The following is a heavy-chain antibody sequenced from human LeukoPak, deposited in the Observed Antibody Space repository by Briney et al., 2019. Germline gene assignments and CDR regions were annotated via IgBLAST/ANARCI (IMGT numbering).Heavy chain of an antibody. D-gene: IGHD3-22*01. Sequence: GGSLRLSCAASGFTFSSYSMNWVRQAPGKGLEWVSYISSSSSTIYYADSVKGRSTISRDNAKNSLYLQMNSLRAEDTAVYYCATTITYYYDSSGYSPDWFDPWGQGTLVTVSS. CDR2: ISSSSSTI. CDR1: GFTFSSYS. V-gene: IGHV3-48*04. CDR3: ATTITYYYDSSGYSPDWFDP. J-gene: IGHJ5*02.